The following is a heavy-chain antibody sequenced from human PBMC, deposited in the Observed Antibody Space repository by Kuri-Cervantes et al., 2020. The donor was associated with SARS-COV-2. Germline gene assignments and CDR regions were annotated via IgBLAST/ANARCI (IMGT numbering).Heavy chain of an antibody. Sequence: ASVKVSCKASGYTFTGYYMHWVRQAPGQGLEWMGWINPNSGGTNYAQKFQGRATMTRDTSISTAYMELSRLRSDDTAVYYCARGITFGGVIVIGMGSDYMDVWGKGTTVTVSS. D-gene: IGHD3-16*02. CDR3: ARGITFGGVIVIGMGSDYMDV. CDR1: GYTFTGYY. J-gene: IGHJ6*03. CDR2: INPNSGGT. V-gene: IGHV1-2*02.